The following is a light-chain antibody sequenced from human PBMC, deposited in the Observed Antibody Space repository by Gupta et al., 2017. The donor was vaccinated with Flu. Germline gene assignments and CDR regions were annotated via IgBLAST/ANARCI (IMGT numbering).Light chain of an antibody. CDR1: QSVSSSY. V-gene: IGKV3-20*01. J-gene: IGKJ5*01. CDR3: QQYGSAPIT. CDR2: GAS. Sequence: GTLSLSPGERATLSCRASQSVSSSYLAWYQQQPGQAPRLLIYGASSRATGIPDRFSGSGSGTVFTLTSSRLEPEDVAVYYWQQYGSAPITFGRGTRLEMK.